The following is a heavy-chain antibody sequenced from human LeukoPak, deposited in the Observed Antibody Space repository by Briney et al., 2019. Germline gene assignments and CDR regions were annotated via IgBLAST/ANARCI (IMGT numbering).Heavy chain of an antibody. CDR2: ISYDGSSK. J-gene: IGHJ4*02. V-gene: IGHV3-30*18. D-gene: IGHD1-26*01. Sequence: GRSLRLSCAASGFIFSSYAMHWVRQAPGEGLEWVAVISYDGSSKYYADSVKGRFTISRDNSKNTLYVQMNSLRPEDTAVYYCAKGDWELGSTGYFDYWGQGTLVTVSS. CDR3: AKGDWELGSTGYFDY. CDR1: GFIFSSYA.